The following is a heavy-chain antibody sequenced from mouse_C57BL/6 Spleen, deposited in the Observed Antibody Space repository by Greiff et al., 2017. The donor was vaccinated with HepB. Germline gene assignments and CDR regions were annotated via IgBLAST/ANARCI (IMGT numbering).Heavy chain of an antibody. J-gene: IGHJ3*01. CDR3: ARPYSNYSSWFAY. V-gene: IGHV1-82*01. D-gene: IGHD2-5*01. Sequence: VQLQQSGPELVKPGASVKISCKASGYAFSSSWMNWVKQRPGKGLEWIGRIYPGDGDTNYNGKFKGKATLTADKSSSTAYMQLSSLTSEDSAVYFCARPYSNYSSWFAYWGQGTLVTVSA. CDR1: GYAFSSSW. CDR2: IYPGDGDT.